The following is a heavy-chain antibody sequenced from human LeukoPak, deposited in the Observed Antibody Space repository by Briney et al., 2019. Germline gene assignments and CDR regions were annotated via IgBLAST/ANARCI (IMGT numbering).Heavy chain of an antibody. Sequence: SQTLSLTCTVSGGSISSGSYYWSWIRQPPGKGLEWIGEINHSGNTNYNPSLKSRVTISVDTSKNQFSLKLSSVTAADTAVYYCASSCSGGSCRDRGYFDYWGQGTLVTVSS. CDR1: GGSISSGSYY. J-gene: IGHJ4*02. CDR2: INHSGNT. V-gene: IGHV4-39*07. CDR3: ASSCSGGSCRDRGYFDY. D-gene: IGHD2-15*01.